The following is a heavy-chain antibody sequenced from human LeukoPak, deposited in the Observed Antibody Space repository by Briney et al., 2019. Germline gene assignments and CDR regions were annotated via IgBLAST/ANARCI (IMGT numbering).Heavy chain of an antibody. CDR3: AKAPTRSEGFDY. CDR2: ISGSGGST. Sequence: PGGPLRLSCAASGFTFSSYAMSWVRQAPGKGLEWVSAISGSGGSTYYADSVKGRFTISRDNSKNTLYLQMNSLRAEDTAVYYCAKAPTRSEGFDYWGQGTLVTVSS. J-gene: IGHJ4*02. CDR1: GFTFSSYA. V-gene: IGHV3-23*01.